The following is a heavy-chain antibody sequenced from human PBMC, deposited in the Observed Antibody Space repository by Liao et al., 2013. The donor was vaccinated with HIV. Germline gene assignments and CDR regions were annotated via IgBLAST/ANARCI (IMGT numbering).Heavy chain of an antibody. D-gene: IGHD3-10*01. CDR3: ARHRFGDLHTLENYYYYYYMDV. CDR1: GGSISSYY. V-gene: IGHV4-4*07. J-gene: IGHJ6*03. Sequence: QVQLQESGPGLVKPSETLSLICTVSGGSISSYYWSWIRQPAGKGLEWIGRLYTSGSTNYNPSLKSRVTMSVDTSKNQFSLKLSYVTAADTAVYYCARHRFGDLHTLENYYYYYYMDVWGKGTNGHRLL. CDR2: LYTSGST.